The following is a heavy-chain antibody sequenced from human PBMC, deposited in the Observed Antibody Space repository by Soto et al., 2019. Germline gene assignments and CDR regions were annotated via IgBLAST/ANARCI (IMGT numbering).Heavy chain of an antibody. Sequence: GASVKVSCKASGGTFSSYAISWVRQAPGQGLEWMGGIIPIFGTANYAQKFQGRVTITADKSTSTAYMELSSLRSEDTAVYYCASRGSYSYVLLLWGQGTLVTVSS. J-gene: IGHJ4*02. CDR3: ASRGSYSYVLLL. V-gene: IGHV1-69*06. CDR1: GGTFSSYA. CDR2: IIPIFGTA. D-gene: IGHD1-26*01.